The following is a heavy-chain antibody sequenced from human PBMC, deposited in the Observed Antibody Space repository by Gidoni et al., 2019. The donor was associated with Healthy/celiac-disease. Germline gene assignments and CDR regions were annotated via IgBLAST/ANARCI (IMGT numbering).Heavy chain of an antibody. V-gene: IGHV3-9*01. J-gene: IGHJ4*02. D-gene: IGHD6-19*01. Sequence: EVQLVESGGGLVQPGRSLRLSCAASGFTFDDYAMHWVRQAPGKGLEWVSGISWNSGSIGYADSVKGRFTSSRDNAKNSLYLQMNSLRAEDTALYYCAKDISSGWYHYFDYWGQGTLVTVSS. CDR3: AKDISSGWYHYFDY. CDR1: GFTFDDYA. CDR2: ISWNSGSI.